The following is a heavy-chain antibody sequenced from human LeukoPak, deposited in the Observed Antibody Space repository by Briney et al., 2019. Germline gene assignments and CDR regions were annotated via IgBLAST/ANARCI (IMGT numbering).Heavy chain of an antibody. Sequence: SGPTLVKPTQTPTLTCSFSGFSLSTSGVGVGWIRQPPGEALEWLTLIYWDDDKRYSPSLRSRLTVTKDISKSQVVLTMTNMDPIDTATYYCARRLPGYDSNWDNGYFDFWGQGTPVTVSS. J-gene: IGHJ4*02. V-gene: IGHV2-5*02. CDR3: ARRLPGYDSNWDNGYFDF. D-gene: IGHD6-13*01. CDR2: IYWDDDK. CDR1: GFSLSTSGVG.